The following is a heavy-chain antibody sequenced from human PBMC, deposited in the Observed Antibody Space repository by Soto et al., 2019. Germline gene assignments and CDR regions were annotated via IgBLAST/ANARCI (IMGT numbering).Heavy chain of an antibody. CDR2: IDPSDSYT. CDR1: GYRFSSFTSCW. Sequence: LGESLKISCKGSGYRFSSFTSCWISWVRQMPGKGLEWMGRIDPSDSYTKYSPSFQGHVTISVDKSTSAAYLQWSSLKASDTAMYYCERHRGYYDGKWRCFDYWGQGTPVTVSS. J-gene: IGHJ4*02. D-gene: IGHD3-22*01. V-gene: IGHV5-10-1*01. CDR3: ERHRGYYDGKWRCFDY.